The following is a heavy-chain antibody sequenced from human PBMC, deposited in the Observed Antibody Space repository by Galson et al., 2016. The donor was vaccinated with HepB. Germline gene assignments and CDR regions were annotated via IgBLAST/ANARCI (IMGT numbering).Heavy chain of an antibody. J-gene: IGHJ4*02. V-gene: IGHV3-33*01. CDR1: GFTLSAFA. D-gene: IGHD5-24*01. CDR3: ARDRAADGLAAIDF. CDR2: IWHDGSKE. Sequence: SLRLSCATSGFTLSAFAMHWVRQVPGKGLEWLTLIWHDGSKEYYTESVRGRFTISRDNAKNIVYLQVDSLTDEDTVVYYCARDRAADGLAAIDFWGQGTLVTVSS.